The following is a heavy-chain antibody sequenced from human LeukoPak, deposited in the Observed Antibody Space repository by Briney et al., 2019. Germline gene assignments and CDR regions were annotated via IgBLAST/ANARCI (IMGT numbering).Heavy chain of an antibody. V-gene: IGHV3-30*04. CDR1: GFTFSSYA. Sequence: GGSLRLSCAASGFTFSSYAMHWVRQAPGKGLEWVAVISYDGSNKYYADSVKGRFTISRDNSKNTLYLQMNSLRAEDTAVYYCARDGRILDYWGQGTLVTVSS. CDR3: ARDGRILDY. J-gene: IGHJ4*02. CDR2: ISYDGSNK.